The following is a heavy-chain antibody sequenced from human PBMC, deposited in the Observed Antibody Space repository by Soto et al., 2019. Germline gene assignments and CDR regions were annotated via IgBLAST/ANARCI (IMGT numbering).Heavy chain of an antibody. J-gene: IGHJ6*02. CDR1: VDIVSSNSAA. Sequence: SQTLSLTCVISVDIVSSNSAAWNCIRQSPSRGLEWLGRTYYRSKWYSNYAVSVKSRITINPDTSKNQFSLQLNSVTPEDTAVYYCARIHSSSSSDMDVWGQGTTVTVSS. D-gene: IGHD6-6*01. V-gene: IGHV6-1*01. CDR2: TYYRSKWYS. CDR3: ARIHSSSSSDMDV.